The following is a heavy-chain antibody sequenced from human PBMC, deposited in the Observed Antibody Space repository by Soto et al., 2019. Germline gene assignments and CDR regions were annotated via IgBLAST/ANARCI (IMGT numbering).Heavy chain of an antibody. CDR2: ISGKGGST. CDR1: GFTFSSYA. Sequence: GGSLRLSCEASGFTFSSYALSWVRQTPGKGLEWAASISGKGGSTYFADSVKGRFTISRDNSKNTLFLEMSSLRDEDTAVYYCAKAEIELWFSYFDHWGQGT. CDR3: AKAEIELWFSYFDH. D-gene: IGHD5-18*01. J-gene: IGHJ4*02. V-gene: IGHV3-23*01.